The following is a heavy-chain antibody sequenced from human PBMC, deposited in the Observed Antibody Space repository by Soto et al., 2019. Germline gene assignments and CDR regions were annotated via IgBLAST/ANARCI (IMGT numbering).Heavy chain of an antibody. J-gene: IGHJ4*02. D-gene: IGHD2-15*01. V-gene: IGHV3-30*18. CDR1: GFTFSNYG. Sequence: QVQLVESGGGVVQPGRSLRLSCAASGFTFSNYGIHWVRQAPGKGLEWVAVISYDGSKKYYAESVKGRFTISRDNSKNTVYVQMNSLRAEDTAVYYCAKDSSAGGSPFDYWGQGTLVTVSS. CDR3: AKDSSAGGSPFDY. CDR2: ISYDGSKK.